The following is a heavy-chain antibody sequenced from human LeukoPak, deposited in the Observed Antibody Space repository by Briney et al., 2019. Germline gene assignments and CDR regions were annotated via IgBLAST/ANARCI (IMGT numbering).Heavy chain of an antibody. Sequence: ASVKVSCKASGYTFTSYDINWVRQATGQGLEWMGWMNPNSGNTGYAQKFQGRVTTTRNTSISTAYMELSSLRSEDTAVYYCARASSLYYYYYYYMDVWGKGTTVTVSS. CDR2: MNPNSGNT. CDR1: GYTFTSYD. V-gene: IGHV1-8*01. CDR3: ARASSLYYYYYYYMDV. J-gene: IGHJ6*03.